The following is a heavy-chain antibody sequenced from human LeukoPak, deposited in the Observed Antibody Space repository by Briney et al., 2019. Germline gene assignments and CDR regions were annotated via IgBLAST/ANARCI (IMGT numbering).Heavy chain of an antibody. D-gene: IGHD6-6*01. V-gene: IGHV1-2*02. Sequence: GASVKVSCKASGYTFTGYYMHWVRQAPGQGLEWMGWINPNSGGTNYAQKFQGRVTMTRDTSISTAYMELSRLRSDDTAVYYCARGRWDSSSVGGTRGSNWFDPWGQGTLVTVSS. CDR2: INPNSGGT. J-gene: IGHJ5*02. CDR3: ARGRWDSSSVGGTRGSNWFDP. CDR1: GYTFTGYY.